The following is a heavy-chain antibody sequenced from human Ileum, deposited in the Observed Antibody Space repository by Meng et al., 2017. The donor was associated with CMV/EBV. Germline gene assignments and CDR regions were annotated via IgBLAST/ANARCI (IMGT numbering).Heavy chain of an antibody. CDR1: GSSITSSY. CDR2: VYSTGST. V-gene: IGHV4-59*01. J-gene: IGHJ4*02. Sequence: QVQSQLVVPGLVKCSQSLLLSRRVFGSSITSSYWLWIRQAPGKGLEWIGYVYSTGSTNYSPSLGSRVTISVDTSRNQFSLRLSSVTAADTAVYYCARTGRFGSYYFDYWGQGTLVTVSS. CDR3: ARTGRFGSYYFDY. D-gene: IGHD3-10*01.